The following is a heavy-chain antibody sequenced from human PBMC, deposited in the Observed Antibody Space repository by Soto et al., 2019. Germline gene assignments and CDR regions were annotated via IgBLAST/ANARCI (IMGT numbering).Heavy chain of an antibody. CDR3: ARDRVPAATSASYYYYGMDV. J-gene: IGHJ6*02. CDR2: IHPSGGST. CDR1: GYTITSYY. D-gene: IGHD2-2*01. V-gene: IGHV1-46*01. Sequence: ASVKVSCKASGYTITSYYMHWVRQAPGQGLEWMGLIHPSGGSTSYAHKVHGRFTMTRDTSTSTVYMELSSLRSEDTAVYYCARDRVPAATSASYYYYGMDVWGQGTTVNVSS.